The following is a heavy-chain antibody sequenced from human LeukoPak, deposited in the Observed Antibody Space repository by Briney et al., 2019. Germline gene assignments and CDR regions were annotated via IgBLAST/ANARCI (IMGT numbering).Heavy chain of an antibody. J-gene: IGHJ4*02. Sequence: PGGSLRLSCAASGFTFSSSGMHWVSQAPGKGLEWVAVISYDGSNKYYADSVKGRFTISRDNSKDTLYLQMNSLRAEDTAVYYCAKSLAVAGISPSDYWGQGTLVTVSS. V-gene: IGHV3-30*18. CDR1: GFTFSSSG. D-gene: IGHD6-19*01. CDR3: AKSLAVAGISPSDY. CDR2: ISYDGSNK.